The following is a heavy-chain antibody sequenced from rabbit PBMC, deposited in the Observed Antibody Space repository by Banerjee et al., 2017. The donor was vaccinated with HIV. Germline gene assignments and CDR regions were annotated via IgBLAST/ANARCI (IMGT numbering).Heavy chain of an antibody. J-gene: IGHJ2*01. CDR3: ARRDGGYDYGAFDP. CDR1: GFDLSSYA. D-gene: IGHD6-1*01. CDR2: ITYGGRT. V-gene: IGHV1S29*01. Sequence: QEQLKESGGGLVQSGGSLILSFNESGFDLSSYALTAVRQAPGKGLEYIGYITYGGRTYYASWVNGRFTISRENTQNTLYLQLNSLTAADTATYFCARRDGGYDYGAFDPWGPGTLVTVS.